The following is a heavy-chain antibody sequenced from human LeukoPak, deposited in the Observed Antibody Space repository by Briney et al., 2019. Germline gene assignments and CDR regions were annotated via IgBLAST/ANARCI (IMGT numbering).Heavy chain of an antibody. D-gene: IGHD5-18*01. CDR1: GFTFSTYW. CDR2: INSDGSTT. J-gene: IGHJ4*02. CDR3: ARAGYSYGSYVDY. V-gene: IGHV3-74*01. Sequence: GGSLRLSCAASGFTFSTYWMHWVRQAPGKGLVWVSTINSDGSTTIYADSVKGRFTISRDNAKNTLYLQMNSLRAEDTAVYYCARAGYSYGSYVDYWGQGTLVTVSS.